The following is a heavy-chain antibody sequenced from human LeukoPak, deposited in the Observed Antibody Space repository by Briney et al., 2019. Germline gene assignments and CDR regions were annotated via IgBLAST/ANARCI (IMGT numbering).Heavy chain of an antibody. CDR1: GYTFTGYY. Sequence: ASVKVSCKASGYTFTGYYMHWVRQAPGQGLEWMGWINPNSGGTNYAQKFQGRVTMTRDTSISTAYMELSRLRSDDTAVYYCARVGFLEWLLHRALYMDVWGKGTTVTVSS. CDR2: INPNSGGT. V-gene: IGHV1-2*02. J-gene: IGHJ6*03. D-gene: IGHD3-3*01. CDR3: ARVGFLEWLLHRALYMDV.